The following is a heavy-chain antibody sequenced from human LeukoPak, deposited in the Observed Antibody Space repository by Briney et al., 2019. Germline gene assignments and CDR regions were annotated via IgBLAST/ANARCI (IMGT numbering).Heavy chain of an antibody. CDR1: GFTFSSYW. Sequence: PGGSLRLSCAASGFTFSSYWMSWVRQAPGKGLEWVSYISYSGSSIYYADSVKGRFTISRENAKKSLYLQMNSLRAEDTAVYYCAGRHENYHHLGAFDIWGQGTMVTVSS. J-gene: IGHJ3*02. D-gene: IGHD1-7*01. V-gene: IGHV3-48*03. CDR2: ISYSGSSI. CDR3: AGRHENYHHLGAFDI.